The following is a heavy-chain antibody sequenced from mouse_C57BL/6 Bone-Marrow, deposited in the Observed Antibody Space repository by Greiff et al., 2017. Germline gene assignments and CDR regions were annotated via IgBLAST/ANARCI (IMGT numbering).Heavy chain of an antibody. CDR1: GFTFSDYG. CDR2: ISNLAYSI. V-gene: IGHV5-15*01. Sequence: EVKLQESGGGLVQPGGSLKLSCAASGFTFSDYGMAWVRQAPRKGPEWVAFISNLAYSIYYADTVTGRFTISRENAKNTLYLEMSSLRSEDTAMYYCARGDGNYGYAMDYCGQGTSVTVSS. CDR3: ARGDGNYGYAMDY. D-gene: IGHD2-1*01. J-gene: IGHJ4*01.